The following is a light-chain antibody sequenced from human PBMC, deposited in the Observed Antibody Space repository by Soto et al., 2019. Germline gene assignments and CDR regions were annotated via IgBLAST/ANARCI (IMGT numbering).Light chain of an antibody. J-gene: IGKJ4*01. V-gene: IGKV1-39*01. CDR3: QESMSAPIT. Sequence: DSPMTQSPSSLSASVGDRVTITCRASQSISSYLNWYQQKPWKAPKLLIYAASSLQSGVQSRFSGSGSGTDCTLTIAGLQPEDSASYFCQESMSAPITFGGGNKVEIK. CDR1: QSISSY. CDR2: AAS.